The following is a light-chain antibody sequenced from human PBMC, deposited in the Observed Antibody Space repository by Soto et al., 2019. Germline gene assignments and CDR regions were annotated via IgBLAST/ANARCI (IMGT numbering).Light chain of an antibody. V-gene: IGLV3-27*01. CDR1: VLSKKY. J-gene: IGLJ3*02. Sequence: SYELTQPSSASVSPGQTARITCSGDVLSKKYVRWFQQKPGQAPVLLIYKDSERPSGVPERFSGSSSGTTVTLTISGAYVEDEADYYCYAAADNILVFGGGTKLTVL. CDR2: KDS. CDR3: YAAADNILV.